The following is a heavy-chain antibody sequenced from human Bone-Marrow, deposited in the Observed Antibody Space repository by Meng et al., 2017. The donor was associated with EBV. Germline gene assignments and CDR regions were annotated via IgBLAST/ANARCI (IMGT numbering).Heavy chain of an antibody. D-gene: IGHD3-10*01. CDR2: LIPDFGTP. CDR1: GGTFNSDA. V-gene: IGHV1-69*01. CDR3: ARESGRGYTPDF. Sequence: QVQLGELGAEVKKSGSLVKVSCKPSGGTFNSDAISWVRQAPGQGLEWMGGLIPDFGTPDYAPNYQDRVTITADESTSTAYMELNSLTTEDTAIYYCARESGRGYTPDFWGQGTLVTVSS. J-gene: IGHJ4*02.